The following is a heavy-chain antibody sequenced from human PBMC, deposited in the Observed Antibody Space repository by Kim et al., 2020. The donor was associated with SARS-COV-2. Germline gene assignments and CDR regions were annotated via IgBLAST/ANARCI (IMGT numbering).Heavy chain of an antibody. J-gene: IGHJ4*02. V-gene: IGHV3-43*02. Sequence: GGSLRLSCATSGFTLDDYAMHWVRQAPGKGLEWVSLINGNGRSTYYADSVKGRFTISRDISKGSLYLQMNSLTPEDTAIYYCAGDSESSRSSWYVVLGYWGQGNLVTVPS. CDR2: INGNGRST. CDR3: AGDSESSRSSWYVVLGY. CDR1: GFTLDDYA. D-gene: IGHD6-13*01.